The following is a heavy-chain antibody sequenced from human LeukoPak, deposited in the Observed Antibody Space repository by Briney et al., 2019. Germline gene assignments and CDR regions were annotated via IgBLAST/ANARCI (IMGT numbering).Heavy chain of an antibody. D-gene: IGHD6-13*01. CDR3: ARDQSIADPQMGNYFDY. CDR1: GGSISSYY. Sequence: SETLSLTCTVSGGSISSYYWSWIRQPAGKGLEWIGRIYTSGSTNYNPSLKSRVTMSVDTSRNQFSLKLSSVTAADTAVYYCARDQSIADPQMGNYFDYWGQGTLVTVSS. V-gene: IGHV4-4*07. CDR2: IYTSGST. J-gene: IGHJ4*02.